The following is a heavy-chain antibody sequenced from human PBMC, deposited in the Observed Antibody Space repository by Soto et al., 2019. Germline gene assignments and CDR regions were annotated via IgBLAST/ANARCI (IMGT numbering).Heavy chain of an antibody. V-gene: IGHV4-39*07. CDR3: ARTARVPDF. J-gene: IGHJ4*02. CDR2: IFHTGTT. D-gene: IGHD2-2*01. CDR1: GGSISSSSYY. Sequence: SETLSLTCTVSGGSISSSSYYWGWIRQPPGQGLESLGNIFHTGTTYSNPSLRGRLSISIDTAKNQFSLKLSSVTSADTAIYYCARTARVPDFWGPGILVTVSS.